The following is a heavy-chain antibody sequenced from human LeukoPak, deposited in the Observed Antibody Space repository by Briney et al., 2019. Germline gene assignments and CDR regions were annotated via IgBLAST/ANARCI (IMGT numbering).Heavy chain of an antibody. V-gene: IGHV3-21*01. CDR1: GFTFSSYS. Sequence: PGGSLRLSCAASGFTFSSYSMNWVRQAPGKGLEWVSSISSSSSYIYYADSVKGRFTISRDNAKNSLYLQMNSLRAEDTAVYYCARGDRSGNYYGSGSPWGQETLVTVSS. CDR2: ISSSSSYI. CDR3: ARGDRSGNYYGSGSP. J-gene: IGHJ5*02. D-gene: IGHD3-10*01.